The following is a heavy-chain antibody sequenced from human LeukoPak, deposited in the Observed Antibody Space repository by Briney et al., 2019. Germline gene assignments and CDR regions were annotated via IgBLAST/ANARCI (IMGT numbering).Heavy chain of an antibody. CDR1: GFTFSSYE. CDR3: AREVAYCGGDCSGGWFDP. Sequence: GGSLRLSCAASGFTFSSYEMNWVRQAPGKGLEWLSYISGTTGIIYYADSVKGRFTISRDNAKNSLYLQMNSLRAEDTAVYYCAREVAYCGGDCSGGWFDPWGQGTLVTVSS. V-gene: IGHV3-48*01. D-gene: IGHD2-21*02. J-gene: IGHJ5*02. CDR2: ISGTTGII.